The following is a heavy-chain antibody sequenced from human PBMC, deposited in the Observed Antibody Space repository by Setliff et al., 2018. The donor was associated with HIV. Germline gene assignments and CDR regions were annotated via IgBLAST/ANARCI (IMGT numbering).Heavy chain of an antibody. V-gene: IGHV1-3*01. CDR2: INAGTGNT. CDR3: AITVNDLGYYYFDY. D-gene: IGHD5-18*01. Sequence: ASVKVSCKASGYTFTSYAMHWVRQAPGQRLEWMGWINAGTGNTKYSQNFQGRVTFSRDTSASTAYMALSSLRSEETAVYYCAITVNDLGYYYFDYLGPGTLGTVSS. CDR1: GYTFTSYA. J-gene: IGHJ4*02.